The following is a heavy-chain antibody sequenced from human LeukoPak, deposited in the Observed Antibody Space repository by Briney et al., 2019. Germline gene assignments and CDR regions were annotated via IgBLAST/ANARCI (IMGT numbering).Heavy chain of an antibody. D-gene: IGHD4-23*01. CDR3: ARDIGNGGIYSANDY. Sequence: PGRSLRLSCAASGFTFSSYAMHWVRQAPGKGLEWVAVISYDGSNKYYADSVKGRFTISRDNSKNTLYLQMNSLRAEDTAVYYCARDIGNGGIYSANDYWGQGTLVTVSS. V-gene: IGHV3-30-3*01. CDR2: ISYDGSNK. J-gene: IGHJ4*02. CDR1: GFTFSSYA.